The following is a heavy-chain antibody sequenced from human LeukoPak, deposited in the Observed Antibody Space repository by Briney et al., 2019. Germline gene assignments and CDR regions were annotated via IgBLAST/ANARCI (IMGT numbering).Heavy chain of an antibody. D-gene: IGHD2-2*01. Sequence: SETLSLTCTVSGGSIRSSYYYWGWIRQPPGKGLEWIGSIYDSGSTYYNPSLKSRVTISVDTSKNQFSLKLNSVAAADTAVYYCAKLSYQLLSSPYGYWGQGTLVTVSS. V-gene: IGHV4-39*01. CDR2: IYDSGST. CDR1: GGSIRSSYYY. CDR3: AKLSYQLLSSPYGY. J-gene: IGHJ4*02.